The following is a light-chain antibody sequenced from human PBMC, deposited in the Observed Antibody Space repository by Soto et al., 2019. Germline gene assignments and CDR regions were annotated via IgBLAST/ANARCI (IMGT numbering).Light chain of an antibody. CDR3: QQRSSWPPT. V-gene: IGKV3-20*01. J-gene: IGKJ4*01. Sequence: EVVLTQSPGTLSLSRGERATLSCRASERIYSAYLGWYQQKPGQAPRLLIYGTSSRATGIPDRFSGSGSGTDFTLTISRLEPEDFALYFCQQRSSWPPTFGGGTKVDIK. CDR2: GTS. CDR1: ERIYSAY.